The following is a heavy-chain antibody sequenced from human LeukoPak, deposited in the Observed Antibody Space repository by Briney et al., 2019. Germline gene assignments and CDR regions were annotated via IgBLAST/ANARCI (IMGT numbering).Heavy chain of an antibody. Sequence: KPSETLSLTWTVSGGSISNYYWSWIRQPPGKGLEWIGDSYYIVSTNYNPSLKSRVTISVDTSKHQFSLKLSSVTAADTAVYYCARDHYGGNSLFLGKNYYYYYMDVWGKGTTVTVSS. CDR1: GGSISNYY. V-gene: IGHV4-59*01. D-gene: IGHD4-23*01. CDR3: ARDHYGGNSLFLGKNYYYYYMDV. CDR2: SYYIVST. J-gene: IGHJ6*03.